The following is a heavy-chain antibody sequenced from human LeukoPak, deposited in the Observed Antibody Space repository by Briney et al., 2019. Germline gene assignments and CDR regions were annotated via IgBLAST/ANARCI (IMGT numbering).Heavy chain of an antibody. CDR3: ARTIGYCSGGSCFQDYYYYGMDV. CDR1: GGSISNGSYY. D-gene: IGHD2-15*01. CDR2: IYTSGST. Sequence: SQTLSLTCTVSGGSISNGSYYWSWIRQPAGKGLEWIGRIYTSGSTNYNPSLKSRVTISVDTSKNQFSLKLSSVTAADTAVYYCARTIGYCSGGSCFQDYYYYGMDVWGQGTTVTVSS. J-gene: IGHJ6*02. V-gene: IGHV4-61*02.